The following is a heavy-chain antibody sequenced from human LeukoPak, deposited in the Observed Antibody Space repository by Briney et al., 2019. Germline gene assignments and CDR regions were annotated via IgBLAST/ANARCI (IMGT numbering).Heavy chain of an antibody. CDR1: GFTFSSYW. Sequence: PGGSLRLSCAASGFTFSSYWMNWARQAPGKGLEWVASINHNGNVNYYVDSVKGRFTISRDNAKNSLYLQMNSLRAEDTAVYYCARDFYWPIVATTLGGMDVWGQGTTVTVSS. J-gene: IGHJ6*02. CDR2: INHNGNVN. D-gene: IGHD5-12*01. V-gene: IGHV3-7*03. CDR3: ARDFYWPIVATTLGGMDV.